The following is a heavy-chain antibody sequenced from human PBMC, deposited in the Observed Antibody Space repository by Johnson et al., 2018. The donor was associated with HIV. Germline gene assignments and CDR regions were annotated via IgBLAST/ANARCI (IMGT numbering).Heavy chain of an antibody. D-gene: IGHD4-11*01. J-gene: IGHJ3*01. V-gene: IGHV3-23*04. CDR2: ISGSGGST. CDR3: AKETRDSRSAFDV. CDR1: GFTFSSYA. Sequence: VQLVESGGGLVQPGGSLRLSCAVSGFTFSSYAMSWVRQAPGKGLEWVSAISGSGGSTYYADSVKGRFTISRDNSKNTLYLQMISLRAEDTAVYFCAKETRDSRSAFDVWGQGTLVTVSS.